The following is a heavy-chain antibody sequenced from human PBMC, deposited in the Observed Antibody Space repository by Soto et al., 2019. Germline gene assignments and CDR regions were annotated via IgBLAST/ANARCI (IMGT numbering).Heavy chain of an antibody. Sequence: GGSLRLSCAASGFTFSSYAMSWVRQAPGKGLEWVSAISGSGGSTYYADSVKGRFTISRDNSKNTLYLQMNSLRAEDTAVYYCERDPDSRDTAMVTRDYYYYMDVWGKGTTVTVSS. D-gene: IGHD5-18*01. CDR3: ERDPDSRDTAMVTRDYYYYMDV. CDR2: ISGSGGST. CDR1: GFTFSSYA. J-gene: IGHJ6*03. V-gene: IGHV3-23*01.